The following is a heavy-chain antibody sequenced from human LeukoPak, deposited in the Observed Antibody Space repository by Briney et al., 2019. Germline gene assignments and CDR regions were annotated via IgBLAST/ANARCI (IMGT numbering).Heavy chain of an antibody. CDR2: IYYSGST. CDR3: ARAAWISPFDY. J-gene: IGHJ4*02. V-gene: IGHV4-39*07. D-gene: IGHD5-12*01. Sequence: SETLSLTCTVSGGSISSSSYYWGWIRQPPGKGLEWIGSIYYSGSTYYNPSLKSRVTISVDTSKNQFSLKLSSVTAADTAVYYCARAAWISPFDYWGQGTLVTVSS. CDR1: GGSISSSSYY.